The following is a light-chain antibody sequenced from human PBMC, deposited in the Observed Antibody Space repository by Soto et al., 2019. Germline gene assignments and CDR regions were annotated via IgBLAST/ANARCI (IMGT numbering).Light chain of an antibody. Sequence: SYELTQPLSVSVALGQTARITCGGNNIGGKNVHWYQQKPGQAPVLVISRDNNRPSGIPERFSGSNSGNTATLTISRAQAGDEADYYCQVWDSSSVVFGGGTQLTVL. CDR3: QVWDSSSVV. V-gene: IGLV3-9*01. J-gene: IGLJ2*01. CDR2: RDN. CDR1: NIGGKN.